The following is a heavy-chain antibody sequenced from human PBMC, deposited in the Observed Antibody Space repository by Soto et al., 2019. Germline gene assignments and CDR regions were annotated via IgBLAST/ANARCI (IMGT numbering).Heavy chain of an antibody. J-gene: IGHJ5*02. D-gene: IGHD3-22*01. V-gene: IGHV2-5*01. CDR3: AHRKKRGITMIGGSDWFDP. CDR2: IYWNDDK. Sequence: QITLKESGPPLVKPTQTLTLTCTFSGFSLSTSGVGVGWIRQPPGKALEWLALIYWNDDKRYSPSLKSRLTITKDTSKNQVVLTMTNMDPVDTATYYCAHRKKRGITMIGGSDWFDPWGQGTLVTVSS. CDR1: GFSLSTSGVG.